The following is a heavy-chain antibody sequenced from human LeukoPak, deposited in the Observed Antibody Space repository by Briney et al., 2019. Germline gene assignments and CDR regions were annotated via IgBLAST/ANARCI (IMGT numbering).Heavy chain of an antibody. D-gene: IGHD2-15*01. CDR1: GFTFNNYS. J-gene: IGHJ5*02. Sequence: GGSLRLSCAASGFTFNNYSMHGVRQAPGKGLEWVSSISTYSTYISYADSVKGRFTISRDNSKNSLYLHMNSLKAEDTAVYYCARDPWGYDLWGQGTLVTVS. CDR2: ISTYSTYI. V-gene: IGHV3-21*01. CDR3: ARDPWGYDL.